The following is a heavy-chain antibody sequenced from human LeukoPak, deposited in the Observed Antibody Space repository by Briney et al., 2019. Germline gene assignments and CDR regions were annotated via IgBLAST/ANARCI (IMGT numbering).Heavy chain of an antibody. CDR1: GGSISSYY. Sequence: SETLSLTCTVSGGSISSYYWSWIRQPPGKGLEWIGYIYYSGSTNYNPSLKSRVTISVDTSKNQFSLKLSSVTAADTAVYYCARGDDILTPRDYWGQGTLVTVSS. D-gene: IGHD3-9*01. CDR2: IYYSGST. CDR3: ARGDDILTPRDY. J-gene: IGHJ4*02. V-gene: IGHV4-59*01.